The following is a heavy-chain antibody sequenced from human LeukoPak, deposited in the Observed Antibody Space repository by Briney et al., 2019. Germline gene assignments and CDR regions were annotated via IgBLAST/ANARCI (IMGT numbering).Heavy chain of an antibody. J-gene: IGHJ2*01. CDR3: ARGVSSSSRYWYFDL. CDR2: INHSGST. V-gene: IGHV4-34*01. Sequence: SSETLSLTCAVYGGSFSGYYWSWIRQPPGKGLEWIGEINHSGSTNYNPSLKSRVTISVDTSKNQFSLKLSSVTAADTAVYYCARGVSSSSRYWYFDLWGRGTLVTVSS. CDR1: GGSFSGYY. D-gene: IGHD6-6*01.